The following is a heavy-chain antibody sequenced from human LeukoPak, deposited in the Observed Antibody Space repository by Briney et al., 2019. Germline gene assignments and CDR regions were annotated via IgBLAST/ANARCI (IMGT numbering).Heavy chain of an antibody. J-gene: IGHJ4*02. CDR3: ASVLRYFDWLSPWGEY. D-gene: IGHD3-9*01. V-gene: IGHV1-69*13. CDR1: GGTFSSFA. Sequence: GASVKVSCKASGGTFSSFAISWVRQAPGQGLEWMGGIIPVFGPANYAQKFQGRVSITADESTTTAYMELDNLRSEDTAVYYCASVLRYFDWLSPWGEYWGQGTLVTVSS. CDR2: IIPVFGPA.